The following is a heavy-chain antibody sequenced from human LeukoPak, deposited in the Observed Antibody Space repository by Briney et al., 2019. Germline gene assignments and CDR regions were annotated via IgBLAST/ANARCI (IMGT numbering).Heavy chain of an antibody. CDR3: ARDESGPAY. J-gene: IGHJ4*02. CDR2: IKEDGSEK. V-gene: IGHV3-7*01. Sequence: RGSLRLSCAASGFTFSNYWMTWVRQAPGKGLEWVANIKEDGSEKYYVDSVKGRFTISRDNAKNSLYLQMNSLRAEDTALYYCARDESGPAYWGQGTLVTVSS. CDR1: GFTFSNYW. D-gene: IGHD3-3*01.